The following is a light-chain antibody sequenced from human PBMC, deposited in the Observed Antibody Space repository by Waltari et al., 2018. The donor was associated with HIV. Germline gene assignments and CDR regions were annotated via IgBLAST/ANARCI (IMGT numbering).Light chain of an antibody. CDR1: QAISTY. Sequence: DIQLTQSSSSLSASLGDRVVITCRASQAISTYLNWYQQKAGKAPVLLVYSASTLQSGAPSRFRGSGSGRDFTLSISGLQPEDFATYICQQSYESPFNFGPGTK. CDR2: SAS. CDR3: QQSYESPFN. V-gene: IGKV1-39*01. J-gene: IGKJ3*01.